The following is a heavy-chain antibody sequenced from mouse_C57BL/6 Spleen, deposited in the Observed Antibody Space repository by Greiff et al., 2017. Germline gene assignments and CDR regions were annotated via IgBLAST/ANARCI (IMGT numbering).Heavy chain of an antibody. J-gene: IGHJ2*01. CDR3: AREGYYGSSYGDFDY. Sequence: QVQLKQSGAELARPGASVKMSCKASGYTFTSYTMHWVKQRPGQGLEWIGYINPSSGYTKYKQKFKDKATLTADKSSSTAYMQLSSLTSEDSAVYYCAREGYYGSSYGDFDYWGQGTTLTVSS. CDR1: GYTFTSYT. D-gene: IGHD1-1*01. V-gene: IGHV1-4*01. CDR2: INPSSGYT.